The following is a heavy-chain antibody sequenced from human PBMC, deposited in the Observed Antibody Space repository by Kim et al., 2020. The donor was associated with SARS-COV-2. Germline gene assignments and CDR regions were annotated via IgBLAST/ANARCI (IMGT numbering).Heavy chain of an antibody. CDR3: ARERGIVLMVYATTSNWFDP. CDR1: GGSISSYY. Sequence: SETLSLTCTVSGGSISSYYWSWIRQPAGKGLEWIGRIYTSGSTNYNPSLKSRVTMSVDTSKNQFSLKLSSVTAADTAVYYCARERGIVLMVYATTSNWFDPWGQGTLVTVSS. J-gene: IGHJ5*02. D-gene: IGHD2-8*01. CDR2: IYTSGST. V-gene: IGHV4-4*07.